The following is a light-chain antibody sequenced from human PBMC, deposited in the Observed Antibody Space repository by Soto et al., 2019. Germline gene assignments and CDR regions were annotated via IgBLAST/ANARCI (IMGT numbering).Light chain of an antibody. CDR1: QSVSSSR. Sequence: EIVMTQSPATLSLSPGERATLSCGASQSVSSSRLAWYQQKPALAPRLLIYDASSRATGIPDRFSGSGSGTDFTLTISRLEPEDFAVYYCQQYGNSPITFGQGTRLEIK. CDR3: QQYGNSPIT. CDR2: DAS. J-gene: IGKJ5*01. V-gene: IGKV3D-20*01.